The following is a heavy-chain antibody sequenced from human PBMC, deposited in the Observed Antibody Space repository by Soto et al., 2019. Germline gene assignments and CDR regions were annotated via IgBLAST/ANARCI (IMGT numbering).Heavy chain of an antibody. J-gene: IGHJ6*03. V-gene: IGHV3-15*01. Sequence: GGSLRLSCAASGFTFSNAWMSWVRQAPGKGLEWVGRIKSKTDGGTTDYAAPVKGRFTISRDDSKNTLYLQMNSLKTEDTAVYYCTTDNQIRGVTRHYYYYMDVWGKGTTVTVSS. CDR2: IKSKTDGGTT. CDR1: GFTFSNAW. CDR3: TTDNQIRGVTRHYYYYMDV. D-gene: IGHD3-10*01.